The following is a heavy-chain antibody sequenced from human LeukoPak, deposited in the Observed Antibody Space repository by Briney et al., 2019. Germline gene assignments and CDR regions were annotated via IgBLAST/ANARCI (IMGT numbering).Heavy chain of an antibody. D-gene: IGHD3-16*01. CDR2: IIPILGIA. CDR3: ATEGISSWGAFDY. CDR1: GGTFSSYT. J-gene: IGHJ4*02. V-gene: IGHV1-69*04. Sequence: SVKVSCKASGGTFSSYTISWVRQAPGQGLEWMGRIIPILGIANYAQKFQGRVTITADKSTSTAYMELSSLRSEDTAVYYCATEGISSWGAFDYWGQGTLVTVSS.